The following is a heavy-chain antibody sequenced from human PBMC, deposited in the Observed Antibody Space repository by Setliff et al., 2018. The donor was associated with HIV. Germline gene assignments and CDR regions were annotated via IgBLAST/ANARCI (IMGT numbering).Heavy chain of an antibody. V-gene: IGHV4-34*01. CDR3: ARGARLLAAYSDRWDYFYMAV. J-gene: IGHJ6*03. D-gene: IGHD1-26*01. CDR2: INHSGST. Sequence: SETLSLTCAVYGGSFSGHYWSWIRQPPGKGLEWIGEINHSGSTHYNPSLKSRFIISVDTSKNQFSLKVNSMTAADTAVYYCARGARLLAAYSDRWDYFYMAVWGKGTTVT. CDR1: GGSFSGHY.